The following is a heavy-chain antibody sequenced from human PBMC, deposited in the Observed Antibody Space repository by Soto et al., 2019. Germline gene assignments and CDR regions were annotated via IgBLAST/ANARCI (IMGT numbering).Heavy chain of an antibody. D-gene: IGHD6-13*01. V-gene: IGHV1-8*02. CDR2: MNPINGAT. CDR1: GYDFTAYG. CDR3: GRGPSPRAPAGGTPYYYAMDV. J-gene: IGHJ6*02. Sequence: ASVKVSCKASGYDFTAYGINWVLQASGQGLEWMGWMNPINGATGSARRFQGRVSMTRNTATGTAYLELTSLRSDDSAVYYCGRGPSPRAPAGGTPYYYAMDVWGQGTTVTVSS.